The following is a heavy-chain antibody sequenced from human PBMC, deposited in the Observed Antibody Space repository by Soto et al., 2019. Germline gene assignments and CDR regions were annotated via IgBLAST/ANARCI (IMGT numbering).Heavy chain of an antibody. D-gene: IGHD3-3*01. Sequence: EVQLVESGGGLVKPGGSLRLSCAASGFTFSSYLMNWVRQAPGKGLEWVSAISGSSSYIYYTDSVRGRFTISRDNAKNSGYLQMNSLRVEDTAVYYCARDPSGALPGFDYWGQGILVTVSS. V-gene: IGHV3-21*02. J-gene: IGHJ4*02. CDR3: ARDPSGALPGFDY. CDR1: GFTFSSYL. CDR2: ISGSSSYI.